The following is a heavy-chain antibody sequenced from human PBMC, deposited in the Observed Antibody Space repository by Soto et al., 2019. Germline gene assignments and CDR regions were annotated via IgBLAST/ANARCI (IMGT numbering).Heavy chain of an antibody. V-gene: IGHV3-21*01. CDR3: AKLPGHLRFHKSAFDI. D-gene: IGHD3-3*01. J-gene: IGHJ3*02. CDR1: GFTFSSYS. Sequence: GGSLRLSCAASGFTFSSYSMNWVRQAPGKGLEWVSSISSSSSYIYYADSVKGRFTISRDNAKNSLYLQMNSLRAEETAVYYCAKLPGHLRFHKSAFDIWGQGTMVTVSS. CDR2: ISSSSSYI.